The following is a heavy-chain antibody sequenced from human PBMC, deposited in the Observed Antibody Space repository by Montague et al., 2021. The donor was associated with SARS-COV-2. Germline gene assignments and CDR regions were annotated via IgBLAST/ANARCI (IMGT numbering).Heavy chain of an antibody. CDR3: ARLGDGVVPSPILGVGPYYSYYCMDV. J-gene: IGHJ6*03. CDR2: IHHGEST. CDR1: GGSFSTYS. D-gene: IGHD3-10*01. V-gene: IGHV4-34*01. Sequence: SETLSLTCAVHGGSFSTYSWNWIRQPPGKGLEWIGEIHHGESTNYNPSLKSRVTISADTSKNQFSLKLTSVAAADTAVYYCARLGDGVVPSPILGVGPYYSYYCMDVWGKGTTVTVSS.